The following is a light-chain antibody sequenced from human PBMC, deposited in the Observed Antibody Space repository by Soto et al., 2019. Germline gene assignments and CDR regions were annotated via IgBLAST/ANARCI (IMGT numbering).Light chain of an antibody. V-gene: IGKV3-11*01. CDR3: QQRSNWLFS. CDR1: QSVSSY. CDR2: DAS. J-gene: IGKJ3*01. Sequence: EIVLTQSPATLSLSPGERATLSCRASQSVSSYLAWYQQKPGQAPRLLIYDASNRATGIPARFSGSWSGTDFTLTISRLEPDDFAVYYCQQRSNWLFSFGPGTKVDI.